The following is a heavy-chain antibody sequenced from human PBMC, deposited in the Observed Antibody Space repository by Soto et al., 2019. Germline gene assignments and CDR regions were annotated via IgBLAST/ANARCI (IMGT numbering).Heavy chain of an antibody. J-gene: IGHJ4*02. D-gene: IGHD1-7*01. V-gene: IGHV4-59*01. CDR2: IYYSGST. CDR1: GGSISSYY. CDR3: ARVGGNYPYYFDY. Sequence: SETLSLTCTVSGGSISSYYWSWIRQPPGKGLEWIGYIYYSGSTNYNPSLKSRVTISVDTSKNQFSLKLSSVTAADTAVYYCARVGGNYPYYFDYWGQGTLVTVS.